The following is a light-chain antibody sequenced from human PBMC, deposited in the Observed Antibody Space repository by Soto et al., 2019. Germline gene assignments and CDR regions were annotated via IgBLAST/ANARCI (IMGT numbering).Light chain of an antibody. CDR2: SAT. J-gene: IGKJ2*01. CDR3: QQYNAWPPHT. V-gene: IGKV3D-15*01. Sequence: VMTQFPATLSASPGERVALSCRPSQSVNNRLAWYQQRPGQAPRLLIYSATLRAAGVSDRFTGRGSGTEFILIISSLQSEDYGVYYCQQYNAWPPHTFGQGTRVE. CDR1: QSVNNR.